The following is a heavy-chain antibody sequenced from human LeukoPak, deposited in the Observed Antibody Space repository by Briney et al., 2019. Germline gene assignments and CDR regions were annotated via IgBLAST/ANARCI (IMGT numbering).Heavy chain of an antibody. CDR3: ARVSSSSWYPFYYYGMDV. D-gene: IGHD6-13*01. V-gene: IGHV3-21*01. CDR2: ISSSSSYI. CDR1: GFTFSSYS. J-gene: IGHJ6*02. Sequence: GGSLRLSCAASGFTFSSYSMNWVRQAPGKGLEWVSSISSSSSYIYYADSVKGRSTISRDNAKNSLYLQMNSLRAEDTAVYYCARVSSSSWYPFYYYGMDVWGQGTTVTVSS.